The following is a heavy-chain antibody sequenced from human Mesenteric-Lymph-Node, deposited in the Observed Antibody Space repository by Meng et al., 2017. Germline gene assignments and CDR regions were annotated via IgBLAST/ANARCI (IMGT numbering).Heavy chain of an antibody. CDR2: ISWDGGST. V-gene: IGHV3-43D*04. D-gene: IGHD4-11*01. CDR1: GFTFDKYA. CDR3: AKDLATVTHYHYFGLDV. Sequence: GGSLRLSCVASGFTFDKYAMHWVRQAPEKGLEWVSLISWDGGSTDYADSVKGRFTISRDNSKNSLYLQMNSLRAEDTALYYCAKDLATVTHYHYFGLDVWGQGTTVTVSS. J-gene: IGHJ6*02.